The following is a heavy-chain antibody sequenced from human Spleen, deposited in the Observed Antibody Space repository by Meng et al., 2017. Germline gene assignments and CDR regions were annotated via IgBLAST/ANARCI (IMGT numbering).Heavy chain of an antibody. Sequence: QVQLVESGGGVVQPGRSLRLSCAASGFTFSSYAMHWVRQAPGKVLEWVAVISYDGSNKYYADSVKGRFTISRDNSKNTLYLQMNSLRAEDTAVYYCATGVGYYYDSWGQGALVTVSS. D-gene: IGHD5-24*01. CDR2: ISYDGSNK. CDR3: ATGVGYYYDS. J-gene: IGHJ5*01. V-gene: IGHV3-30-3*01. CDR1: GFTFSSYA.